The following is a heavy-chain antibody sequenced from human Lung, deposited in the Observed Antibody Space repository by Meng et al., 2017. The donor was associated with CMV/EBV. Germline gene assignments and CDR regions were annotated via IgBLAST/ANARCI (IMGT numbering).Heavy chain of an antibody. V-gene: IGHV4-30-4*01. CDR1: GLSIRNPDNY. Sequence: GLSIRNPDNYWTCIRHPPGNGLEWIGYIYYSASSYYNPSLKSRLYISVDTSKNQFSLSLDSATAADTAVYYCARLGASYYYGSGARIWGQGTLVTVSS. CDR3: ARLGASYYYGSGARI. D-gene: IGHD3-10*01. CDR2: IYYSASS. J-gene: IGHJ4*02.